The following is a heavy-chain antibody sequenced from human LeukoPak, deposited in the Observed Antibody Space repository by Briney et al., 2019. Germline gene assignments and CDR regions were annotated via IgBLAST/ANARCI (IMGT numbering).Heavy chain of an antibody. CDR3: ARLSKGRYFDYIFDF. J-gene: IGHJ4*02. D-gene: IGHD3-9*01. CDR1: GYSISSGYY. CDR2: IYYSGST. Sequence: SETLSLTCAVPGYSISSGYYWGWIRQPPGKALEWLGNIYYSGSTYYNPSLKSRVTMSVDTSKNQFSLKMSSVTAADTAVYYCARLSKGRYFDYIFDFWGQGALVTVSS. V-gene: IGHV4-38-2*01.